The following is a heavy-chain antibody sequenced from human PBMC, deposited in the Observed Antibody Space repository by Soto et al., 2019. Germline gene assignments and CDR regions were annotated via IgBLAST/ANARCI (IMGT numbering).Heavy chain of an antibody. CDR1: GYTFTSYG. J-gene: IGHJ4*02. D-gene: IGHD6-19*01. CDR3: ARDNAPDQWLDPPFFDY. Sequence: ATVKVSCKASGYTFTSYGISWVRQAPGQGFEWMGWISAYNGNTNYAQKLQGRVTMTTDTSTSTAYMELRSLRSDDTAVYYCARDNAPDQWLDPPFFDYWGQGTLVTVSS. CDR2: ISAYNGNT. V-gene: IGHV1-18*01.